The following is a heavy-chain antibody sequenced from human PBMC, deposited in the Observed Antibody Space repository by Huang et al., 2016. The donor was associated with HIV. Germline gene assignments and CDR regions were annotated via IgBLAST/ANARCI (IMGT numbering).Heavy chain of an antibody. V-gene: IGHV3-74*01. CDR2: INSDGSRS. D-gene: IGHD3-22*01. CDR3: VRDPRIQSWLNYFDY. Sequence: EVQLVESGGGLVQPGGSLRLSCAASGFTFSSYWMHWVRQAPGKGLGWVSRINSDGSRSGYAGSVKGRFTISRDNSKNTLYLQMNSLRAEDTAVYYCVRDPRIQSWLNYFDYWGQGTLVSVSS. CDR1: GFTFSSYW. J-gene: IGHJ4*02.